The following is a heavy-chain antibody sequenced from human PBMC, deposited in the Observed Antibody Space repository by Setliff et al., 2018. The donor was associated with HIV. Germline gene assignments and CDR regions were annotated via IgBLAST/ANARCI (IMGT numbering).Heavy chain of an antibody. CDR1: GYTFTGFY. CDR2: INPNSGVT. J-gene: IGHJ4*02. Sequence: ASVKVSCKASGYTFTGFYIHWVRQAPGQGLEWMGRINPNSGVTNSAQKFQGRVTMTRDTSISTAYLELSRLRYDDTAVYYCVRGIVAAPSYDYWGQGTLVTVSS. D-gene: IGHD6-13*01. CDR3: VRGIVAAPSYDY. V-gene: IGHV1-2*06.